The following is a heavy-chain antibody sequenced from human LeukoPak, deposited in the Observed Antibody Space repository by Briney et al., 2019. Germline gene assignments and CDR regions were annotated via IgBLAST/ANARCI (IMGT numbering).Heavy chain of an antibody. CDR3: AKTPAAAGPFDY. J-gene: IGHJ4*02. CDR1: GFTFSSYW. V-gene: IGHV3-7*01. Sequence: GGSLRLSCAASGFTFSSYWMSWVRQAPGKGLEWVANIKQDGSEKYYADSVKGRFTISRDNSKNTLYLQMNSLRAEDTAVYYCAKTPAAAGPFDYWGQGTLVTVSS. CDR2: IKQDGSEK. D-gene: IGHD6-13*01.